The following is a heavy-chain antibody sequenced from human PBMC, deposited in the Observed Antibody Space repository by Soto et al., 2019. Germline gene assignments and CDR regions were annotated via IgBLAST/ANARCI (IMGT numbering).Heavy chain of an antibody. CDR3: AKVRYSSPMGYYYGMDV. V-gene: IGHV1-69*01. CDR2: IIPIFGTA. CDR1: GVTFSEFI. D-gene: IGHD6-19*01. J-gene: IGHJ6*02. Sequence: QVQLEQSGGEVKKPGSSVKVSCKASGVTFSEFIMTWVRQAPGLGLEWVGGIIPIFGTANYAQKFQGRVTITADESTSTSYLEVSNLRSEDTAVYYCAKVRYSSPMGYYYGMDVWGQGTAVTVSS.